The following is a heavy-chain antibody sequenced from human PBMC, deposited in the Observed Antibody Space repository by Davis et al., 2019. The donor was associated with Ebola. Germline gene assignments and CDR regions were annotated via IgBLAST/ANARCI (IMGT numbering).Heavy chain of an antibody. J-gene: IGHJ6*02. Sequence: PSETLSLTCAVYGGSFSGYYWSWIRQLPGKGLEWIGEINHSGSTNYNPSLKSRVTISVDTSKNQFSLKLSSVTAADTAVYYCASPLWFSGGMDVWGQGTTVTVSS. D-gene: IGHD3-10*01. CDR3: ASPLWFSGGMDV. CDR2: INHSGST. CDR1: GGSFSGYY. V-gene: IGHV4-34*01.